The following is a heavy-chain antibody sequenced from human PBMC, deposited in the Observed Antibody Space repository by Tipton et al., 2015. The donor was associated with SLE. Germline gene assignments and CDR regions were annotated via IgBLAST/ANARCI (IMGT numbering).Heavy chain of an antibody. CDR1: GYSFTSYW. D-gene: IGHD1-26*01. CDR2: IYPGDSDT. Sequence: QLVQSGAEVKKPGESLKISCKGSGYSFTSYWIGWVRQMPGKGLEWMGIIYPGDSDTRYSPSFQGQVTISADKSISTAYLQWSSLKASDTAMYYCARHGIVGAPTYYYYGMDVWGQGTTVTVSS. CDR3: ARHGIVGAPTYYYYGMDV. V-gene: IGHV5-51*01. J-gene: IGHJ6*02.